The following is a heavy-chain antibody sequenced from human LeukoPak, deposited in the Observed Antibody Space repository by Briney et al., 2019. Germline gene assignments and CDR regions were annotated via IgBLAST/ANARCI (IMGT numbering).Heavy chain of an antibody. CDR2: IYTSGST. J-gene: IGHJ6*02. D-gene: IGHD4-17*01. Sequence: SETLSLTCTVSGGSISSGSYYWSWIRPPAGKGLEWIGRIYTSGSTYSNPSIKSRVTISVDTSKTQFSLKLRSVTAAGTAVYYCVGYCDLNDYYGMDVWGQGTTVTVSS. V-gene: IGHV4-61*02. CDR3: VGYCDLNDYYGMDV. CDR1: GGSISSGSYY.